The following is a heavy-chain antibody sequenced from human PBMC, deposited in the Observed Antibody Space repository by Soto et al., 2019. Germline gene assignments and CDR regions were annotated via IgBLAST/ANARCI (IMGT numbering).Heavy chain of an antibody. CDR1: GGSISGGTYY. D-gene: IGHD6-19*01. CDR3: ARRGAVAGTIDY. V-gene: IGHV4-39*01. CDR2: FSYSGST. Sequence: SETLSLTCTVSGGSISGGTYYWGWIRQPPGKGLEWIGSFSYSGSTYYNPSLQSRVTISVDTSKNQFSLKLSAVTATETAVYFCARRGAVAGTIDYWGQGTLVTVSS. J-gene: IGHJ4*02.